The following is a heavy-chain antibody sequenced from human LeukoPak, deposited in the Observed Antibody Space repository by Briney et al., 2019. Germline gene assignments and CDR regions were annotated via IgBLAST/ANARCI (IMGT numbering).Heavy chain of an antibody. CDR1: GFTVSSNY. CDR2: IYSGGST. CDR3: AKDNNWNPGYYFDY. D-gene: IGHD1-20*01. J-gene: IGHJ4*02. Sequence: GGSLRLSCAASGFTVSSNYMSWVRQAPGKGLEWVSVIYSGGSTYYADSVKGRFTISRDNSKNTLYLQMNSLRAEDTAVYYCAKDNNWNPGYYFDYWGQGTLVTVSS. V-gene: IGHV3-53*01.